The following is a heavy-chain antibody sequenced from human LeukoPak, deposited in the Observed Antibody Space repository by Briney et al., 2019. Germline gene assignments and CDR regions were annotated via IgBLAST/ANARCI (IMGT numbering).Heavy chain of an antibody. CDR1: GGSFSGYY. CDR3: ARELRGYSGYDWGYYYYYGMDV. CDR2: INHSGST. Sequence: SSETLSLTCAVYGGSFSGYYRSWIRQPPGKGLEWIGEINHSGSTNYNSSLKSRVTISVDTSKNQFSLKLSSVTAADTAVYYCARELRGYSGYDWGYYYYYGMDVWRQGTTVTVSS. V-gene: IGHV4-34*01. J-gene: IGHJ6*02. D-gene: IGHD5-12*01.